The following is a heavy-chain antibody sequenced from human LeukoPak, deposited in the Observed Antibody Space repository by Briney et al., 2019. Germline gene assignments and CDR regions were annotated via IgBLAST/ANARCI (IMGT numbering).Heavy chain of an antibody. J-gene: IGHJ5*02. Sequence: SETLSLTCAVYGGSFSGYHWSWIRQPPGKGLEWIGEINHSGSTNYNPSLKSRVTISVDTSKNQFSLKLSSVTAADTAVYYCARGQGSHHQNNWFDPWGQGTLVTVSS. CDR2: INHSGST. D-gene: IGHD1-14*01. CDR1: GGSFSGYH. CDR3: ARGQGSHHQNNWFDP. V-gene: IGHV4-34*01.